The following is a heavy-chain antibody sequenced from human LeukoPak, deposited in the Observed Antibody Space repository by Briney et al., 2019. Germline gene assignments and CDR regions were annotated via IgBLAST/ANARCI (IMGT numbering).Heavy chain of an antibody. CDR2: IKQDGSEK. V-gene: IGHV3-7*01. Sequence: PGGSLRLSCAASGFTFSSYWMSWVRQAPGKGLEWVANIKQDGSEKYYVDSVKGRFTISRDNAKNSLYLQMNSLRAEDTAVYYCARSSRNYYYDSSGQDYFDYWGQGTLVTVSS. CDR1: GFTFSSYW. CDR3: ARSSRNYYYDSSGQDYFDY. D-gene: IGHD3-22*01. J-gene: IGHJ4*02.